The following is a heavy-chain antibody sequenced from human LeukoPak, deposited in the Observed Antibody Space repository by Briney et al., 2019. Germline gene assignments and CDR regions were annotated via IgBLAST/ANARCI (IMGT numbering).Heavy chain of an antibody. Sequence: SDTLSLTCTVSDDSHSSGGYYWGWVRQHPGRGLEWIESFYYSGTTYYNASLMSRITISKDTSESQFSLRLSSLTAADTAVYYCARASSSAGYNSGWFSGFNWFDPWGQGTLVTVSS. D-gene: IGHD6-19*01. CDR2: FYYSGTT. CDR1: DDSHSSGGYY. J-gene: IGHJ5*02. V-gene: IGHV4-31*02. CDR3: ARASSSAGYNSGWFSGFNWFDP.